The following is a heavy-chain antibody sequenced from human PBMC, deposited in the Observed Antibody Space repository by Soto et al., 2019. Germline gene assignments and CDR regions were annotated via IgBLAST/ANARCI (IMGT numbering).Heavy chain of an antibody. CDR2: ISAYNGNT. D-gene: IGHD6-19*01. CDR3: ARDPRIAVAGTYFQH. J-gene: IGHJ1*01. V-gene: IGHV1-18*01. Sequence: ASVKVSCKASGYTFTSYGISWVRQAPGQGLEWMGWISAYNGNTNYAQKLQGRVTMTTDTSTSTAYMELRSLRSDDTALYYCARDPRIAVAGTYFQHWGQGTLVTVSS. CDR1: GYTFTSYG.